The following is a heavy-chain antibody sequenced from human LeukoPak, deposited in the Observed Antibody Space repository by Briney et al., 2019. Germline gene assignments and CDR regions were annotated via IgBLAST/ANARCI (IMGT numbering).Heavy chain of an antibody. Sequence: ASVKVSCKASGYTFTSYYMHWVRQAPGQGLEWMGIINPSGGSTSYAQKFQGRVTMTRDTSTGTVYMELSSLRSEDTAVYYCARVDSSSWYRGGAFQHWGQGTLVTVSS. CDR2: INPSGGST. J-gene: IGHJ1*01. CDR1: GYTFTSYY. V-gene: IGHV1-46*01. CDR3: ARVDSSSWYRGGAFQH. D-gene: IGHD6-13*01.